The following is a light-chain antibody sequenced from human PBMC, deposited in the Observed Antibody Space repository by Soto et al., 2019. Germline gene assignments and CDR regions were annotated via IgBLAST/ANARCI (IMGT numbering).Light chain of an antibody. Sequence: EIGMTQSPVTLSVSPGERATLSCRASQSVDGKLAWYQQKPGQAPRLLIYGASTRATGIPARFSGSGSGTEFTLTISSLQSEDFAVYYCQQYAYRPPLTFGGGTKVEIK. CDR3: QQYAYRPPLT. J-gene: IGKJ4*01. V-gene: IGKV3-15*01. CDR1: QSVDGK. CDR2: GAS.